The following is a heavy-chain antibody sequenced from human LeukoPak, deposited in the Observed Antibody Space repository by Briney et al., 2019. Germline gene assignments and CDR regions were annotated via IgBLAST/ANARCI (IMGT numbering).Heavy chain of an antibody. V-gene: IGHV3-74*01. CDR2: INSDGSST. Sequence: GGSLRLSCAASGFTFSSSWMHWVRQTPGKGLVWVSRINSDGSSTSYADSVRGRFTISRDNAKNTLSLQMNSLRAEDTAVYYCTRVSRKEPDYWGQGTLVTVSS. CDR1: GFTFSSSW. D-gene: IGHD1-14*01. CDR3: TRVSRKEPDY. J-gene: IGHJ4*02.